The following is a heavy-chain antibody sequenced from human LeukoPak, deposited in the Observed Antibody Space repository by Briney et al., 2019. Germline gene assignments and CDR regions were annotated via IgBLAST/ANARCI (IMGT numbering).Heavy chain of an antibody. Sequence: GGSLRLSCAASGFTFSSYGMHWVRQAPGQGLEWMGWINPNSGGTNYAQKFQGRVTMTRDTSISTAYMELSRLRSDDTAVYYCARGRYYDFWSVQLSPDCFDYWGQGTLVTVSS. CDR2: INPNSGGT. J-gene: IGHJ4*02. CDR1: GFTFSSYG. D-gene: IGHD3-3*01. V-gene: IGHV1-2*02. CDR3: ARGRYYDFWSVQLSPDCFDY.